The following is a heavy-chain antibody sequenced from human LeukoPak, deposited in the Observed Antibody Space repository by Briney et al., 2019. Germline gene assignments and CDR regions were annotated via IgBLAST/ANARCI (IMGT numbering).Heavy chain of an antibody. J-gene: IGHJ4*02. CDR2: ISSNGGIT. Sequence: GGSPRLSCSASGFTFSSYPMHWVRQAPGKGLQYVSAISSNGGITYYADSVKDRFTISRDNSKNTLYLQMSSLRAEDMAVYYCVKVSVTGTSIDYWGQGTLVTVSS. CDR1: GFTFSSYP. V-gene: IGHV3-64D*06. CDR3: VKVSVTGTSIDY. D-gene: IGHD6-19*01.